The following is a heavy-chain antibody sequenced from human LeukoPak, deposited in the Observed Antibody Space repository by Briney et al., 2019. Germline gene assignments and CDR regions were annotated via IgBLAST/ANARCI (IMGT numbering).Heavy chain of an antibody. CDR3: AREIVGAIKSYFDY. CDR2: IRQDGGLK. D-gene: IGHD1-26*01. V-gene: IGHV3-7*01. Sequence: GGSLRLSCTASGFTFSSYWMSWVRQAPGKGLEWVANIRQDGGLKHYVDSVKGRFTISRDNAENSLYLQMNSLRAEDTAVYYCAREIVGAIKSYFDYWGQGTLVTASS. J-gene: IGHJ4*02. CDR1: GFTFSSYW.